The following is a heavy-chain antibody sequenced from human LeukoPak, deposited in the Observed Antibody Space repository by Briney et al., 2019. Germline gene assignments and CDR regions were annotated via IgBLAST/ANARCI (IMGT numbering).Heavy chain of an antibody. CDR3: ARYYYDSSGYYAFDI. J-gene: IGHJ3*02. CDR2: IYYSGST. CDR1: GGSVSSGSYY. Sequence: SETPSLTCTVSGGSVSSGSYYWSWIRQPPGKGLEWIGYIYYSGSTNYNPSLKSRVTISVDTSKNQFSLKLSSVTAADTAVYYCARYYYDSSGYYAFDIWGQGTMVTVSS. V-gene: IGHV4-61*01. D-gene: IGHD3-22*01.